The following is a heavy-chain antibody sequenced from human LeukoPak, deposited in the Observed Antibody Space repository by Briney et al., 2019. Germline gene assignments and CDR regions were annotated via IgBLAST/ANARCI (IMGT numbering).Heavy chain of an antibody. CDR3: ARPRYYAYDAFDI. Sequence: TSETLSLTCTVSGGSISSYYWSWIRQPLGKGLEWIGYIYYNGRTDYTPSLKSRVTISIDTSKNQLSLQLSSVTAADTAVYYCARPRYYAYDAFDIWGQGTMVTVSS. V-gene: IGHV4-59*08. J-gene: IGHJ3*02. CDR2: IYYNGRT. D-gene: IGHD2/OR15-2a*01. CDR1: GGSISSYY.